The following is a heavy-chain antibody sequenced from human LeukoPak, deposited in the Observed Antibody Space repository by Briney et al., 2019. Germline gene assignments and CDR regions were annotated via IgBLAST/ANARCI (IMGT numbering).Heavy chain of an antibody. Sequence: SETLSLTCTVSGGSISSYYWSWIRQPPGKGLEWIGYIYYSGSTNYNPSLKSRVTISVDTSKNQFSLKLSSVTAADTAVYYCARDLPITIFGMVIRAGMDVWGQGTTVTVSS. J-gene: IGHJ6*02. CDR2: IYYSGST. D-gene: IGHD3-3*01. CDR3: ARDLPITIFGMVIRAGMDV. CDR1: GGSISSYY. V-gene: IGHV4-59*01.